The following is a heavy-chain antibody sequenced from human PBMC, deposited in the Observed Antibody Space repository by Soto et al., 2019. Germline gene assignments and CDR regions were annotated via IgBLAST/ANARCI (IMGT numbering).Heavy chain of an antibody. J-gene: IGHJ4*02. V-gene: IGHV3-20*04. CDR3: ARDRGIAVAGTGDS. CDR1: GFTVDDYG. CDR2: INWNGGST. D-gene: IGHD6-19*01. Sequence: EVQLVESGGGVVRPGGSLRLSCAASGFTVDDYGMSWVRQAPWKGLVWVSGINWNGGSTGYADSVKGRFTISRDNAKNSLYLQMNSLRAEDTALYYCARDRGIAVAGTGDSWGQGTLVTVSS.